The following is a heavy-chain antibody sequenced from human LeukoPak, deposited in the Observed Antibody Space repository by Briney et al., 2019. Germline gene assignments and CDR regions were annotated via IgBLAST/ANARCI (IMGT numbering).Heavy chain of an antibody. J-gene: IGHJ4*02. D-gene: IGHD5-24*01. CDR2: ISSNGGRT. Sequence: PGGSLRLSCAASGFIFSSYTMHWVRQAPGKGLESVSAISSNGGRTYYADLVKGRFTISRDNSKNTLYLQMSSLRAEDTAVYYCVKDREDGYSPIDYWGQGTLVTVSS. CDR1: GFIFSSYT. CDR3: VKDREDGYSPIDY. V-gene: IGHV3-64D*09.